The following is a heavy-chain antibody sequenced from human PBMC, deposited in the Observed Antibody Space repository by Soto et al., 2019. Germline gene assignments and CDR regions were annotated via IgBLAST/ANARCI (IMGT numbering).Heavy chain of an antibody. V-gene: IGHV3-23*01. CDR3: AKDRGGSYYHFDY. CDR1: GFTFSSYA. D-gene: IGHD1-26*01. CDR2: ISDSGGST. J-gene: IGHJ4*02. Sequence: EVQLLESGGGLVQPGGSLRLSCAASGFTFSSYAMSWVRQAPGKGLEWVSAISDSGGSTYYADSVKGRFTISRDNSKSTLYLQVNSLRAEDTAVYYCAKDRGGSYYHFDYWGQGPLVTVST.